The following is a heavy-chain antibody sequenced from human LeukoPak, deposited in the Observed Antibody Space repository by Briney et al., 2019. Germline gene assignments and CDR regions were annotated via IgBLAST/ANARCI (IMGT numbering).Heavy chain of an antibody. D-gene: IGHD3-3*01. CDR2: MNPHSGNT. Sequence: ASVKVSCKASGYTFINYDINWVRQATGQGLEWMGRMNPHSGNTAYAQKFQGRVTLTRNTSINTVYMELSSLSSGDTALYYCARGHMAGHYDFWSYYSGASDIWGQGTMVTVSS. J-gene: IGHJ3*02. V-gene: IGHV1-8*03. CDR1: GYTFINYD. CDR3: ARGHMAGHYDFWSYYSGASDI.